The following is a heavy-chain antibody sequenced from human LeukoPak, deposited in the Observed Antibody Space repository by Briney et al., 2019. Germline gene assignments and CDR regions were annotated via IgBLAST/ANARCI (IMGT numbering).Heavy chain of an antibody. V-gene: IGHV3-23*01. J-gene: IGHJ3*02. CDR1: GFTFSSCG. CDR2: ISGSGGST. D-gene: IGHD1-14*01. CDR3: AKDLSGMGYNDAFDI. Sequence: GGSLRLSCAASGFTFSSCGMTWVRQAPGKGLEWVSAISGSGGSTYYADSVKGRFTISRDNSKNTLYLQMNSLRAEDTGVYYCAKDLSGMGYNDAFDIWGQGTMVTVSS.